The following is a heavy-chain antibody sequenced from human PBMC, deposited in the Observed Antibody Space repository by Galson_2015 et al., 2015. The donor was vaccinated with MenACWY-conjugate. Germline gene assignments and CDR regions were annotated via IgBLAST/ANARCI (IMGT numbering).Heavy chain of an antibody. Sequence: SLRLSCAASGFTFSSYWMHWVRQAPGKGLVWVSRINSDGSSTSYADSVKGRFTISRDNAKNTLYLQMNSLRAEDTAVYYCARSFGEFGLDYWGQGTLVTVSS. J-gene: IGHJ4*02. CDR3: ARSFGEFGLDY. D-gene: IGHD3-10*01. CDR1: GFTFSSYW. CDR2: INSDGSST. V-gene: IGHV3-74*01.